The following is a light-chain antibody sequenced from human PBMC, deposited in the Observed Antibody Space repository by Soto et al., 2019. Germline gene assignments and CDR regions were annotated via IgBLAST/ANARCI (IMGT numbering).Light chain of an antibody. J-gene: IGKJ4*01. CDR2: SAS. CDR1: QALSNY. Sequence: DIQLTQSPSVLSASVGDTVTITCRASQALSNYLAWYQQKPGKAPDLLIYSASTLQSGVPSRFSGSGSETEFSLTIRALQTEDFATYYCQQISRYPLTFGGGTKWIS. V-gene: IGKV1-9*01. CDR3: QQISRYPLT.